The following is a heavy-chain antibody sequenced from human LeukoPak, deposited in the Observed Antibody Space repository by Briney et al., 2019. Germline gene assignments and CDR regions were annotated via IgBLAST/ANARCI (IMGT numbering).Heavy chain of an antibody. V-gene: IGHV3-23*01. J-gene: IGHJ4*02. CDR1: GLTFSNYA. CDR3: ARARPSDWYYFDY. Sequence: PGGSLRLSCAASGLTFSNYAMSWVRQAPGTGLEWVSSIKSNGATTYYADSVKGRFTISRDNSESMLFLQMSSLRADDTAVYYCARARPSDWYYFDYWGQGTLVTVSS. CDR2: IKSNGATT. D-gene: IGHD6-19*01.